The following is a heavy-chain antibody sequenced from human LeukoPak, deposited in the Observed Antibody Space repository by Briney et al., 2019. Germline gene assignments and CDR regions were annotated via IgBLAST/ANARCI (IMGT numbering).Heavy chain of an antibody. V-gene: IGHV4-31*03. CDR3: ARGGLLLWSGGGYGMDV. J-gene: IGHJ6*02. D-gene: IGHD3-10*01. CDR1: GGSISSGGYY. Sequence: PSETLSLTCTVSGGSISSGGYYWSWIRQHPGKGLEWIGYIYYSGSTYYNPSLKSRVTISVDTSKNQFSLKLSSVTAADMAVYYCARGGLLLWSGGGYGMDVWGQGTTVTVSS. CDR2: IYYSGST.